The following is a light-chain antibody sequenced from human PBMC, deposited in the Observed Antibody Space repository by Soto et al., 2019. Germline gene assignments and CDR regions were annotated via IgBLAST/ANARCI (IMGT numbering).Light chain of an antibody. CDR1: QTVRNNY. CDR2: DAS. CDR3: QQYNNWPFT. Sequence: EFVLTQSPGTLSLSPGERATLSCRASQTVRNNYLAWYQQKPGQAPRLLIYDASSRATGIPDRFSGGGSGTDFTLTISSLQSEDFAVYFCQQYNNWPFTFGQGTRLEIK. V-gene: IGKV3D-20*02. J-gene: IGKJ5*01.